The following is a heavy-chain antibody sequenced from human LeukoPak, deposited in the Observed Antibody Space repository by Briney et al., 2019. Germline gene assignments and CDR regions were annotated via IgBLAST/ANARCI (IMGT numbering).Heavy chain of an antibody. J-gene: IGHJ6*03. CDR2: IYYSGST. V-gene: IGHV4-59*08. CDR1: GGSISSYY. D-gene: IGHD2-15*01. Sequence: SETLSLTCTVSGGSISSYYWSWIRQPPGKGLEWIGYIYYSGSTNYYPSLKSRVTISLDTSNSQFSLKLTSVTAADTAVYYCARGAYCSGATCYRSYDYYYMDVWGRGTTVTVAS. CDR3: ARGAYCSGATCYRSYDYYYMDV.